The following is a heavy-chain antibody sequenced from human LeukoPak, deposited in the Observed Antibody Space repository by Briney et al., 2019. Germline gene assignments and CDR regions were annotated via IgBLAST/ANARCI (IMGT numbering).Heavy chain of an antibody. J-gene: IGHJ4*02. D-gene: IGHD3/OR15-3a*01. CDR3: ARMDTFDY. CDR1: GFTVRSNY. CDR2: IYSGGSS. Sequence: PGGSLRLSCAASGFTVRSNYMSWVRQAPGEGLEWVSVIYSGGSSYYADSVKGRFTISRDNSKNTLYLQMNSLRAEDTAVYYCARMDTFDYWGQGTLVTVSS. V-gene: IGHV3-66*02.